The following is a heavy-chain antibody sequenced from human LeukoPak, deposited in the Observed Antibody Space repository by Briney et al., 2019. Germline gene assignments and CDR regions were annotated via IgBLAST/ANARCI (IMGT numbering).Heavy chain of an antibody. Sequence: SVKVSCKASGGTFSSYAISWVRQAPGQGLEWMGGIIPIFGTANYAQKFQGRVTITADESTSTAYMELSSLRSEDTAVYYCAIRSYYDSSGYYPGGNFDYWGQGTLVTVSS. CDR2: IIPIFGTA. CDR3: AIRSYYDSSGYYPGGNFDY. V-gene: IGHV1-69*13. D-gene: IGHD3-22*01. CDR1: GGTFSSYA. J-gene: IGHJ4*02.